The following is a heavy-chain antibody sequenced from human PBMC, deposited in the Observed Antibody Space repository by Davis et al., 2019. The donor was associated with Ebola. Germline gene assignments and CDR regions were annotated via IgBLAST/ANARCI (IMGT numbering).Heavy chain of an antibody. CDR3: AKAGYCSGGSCYFSAFDP. J-gene: IGHJ5*02. Sequence: GESLKISCAASGFTFSSYAMSWVRQAPGKGLEWASAISGSGGSTYYADSVKGRFTISRDNSKNTLYLQMNSLRAEDTAVYYCAKAGYCSGGSCYFSAFDPWGQGTLVTVSS. CDR1: GFTFSSYA. V-gene: IGHV3-23*01. D-gene: IGHD2-15*01. CDR2: ISGSGGST.